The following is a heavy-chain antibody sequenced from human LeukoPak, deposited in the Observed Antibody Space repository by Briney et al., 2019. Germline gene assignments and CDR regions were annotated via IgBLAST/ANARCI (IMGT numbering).Heavy chain of an antibody. CDR3: ARDRGLDY. CDR2: ISYDGSNK. J-gene: IGHJ4*02. V-gene: IGHV3-30-3*01. D-gene: IGHD3-16*01. Sequence: GGSLRLSCAASGFTFSSYAMHWVRQAPGKGLEWVAVISYDGSNKYYADSVKGRFTISRDNSKNTLYLQMNSLRAEDTAVYYCARDRGLDYWGQGTLVTASS. CDR1: GFTFSSYA.